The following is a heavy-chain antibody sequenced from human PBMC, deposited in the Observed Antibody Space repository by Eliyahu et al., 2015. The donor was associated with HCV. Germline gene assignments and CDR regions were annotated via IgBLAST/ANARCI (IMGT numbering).Heavy chain of an antibody. D-gene: IGHD1-26*01. J-gene: IGHJ4*02. CDR2: IWYDGSNK. CDR1: GFTFSSYG. CDR3: ARDLGGATNFLDY. Sequence: QVQLMESGGGVVQPGRSLRLSCAASGFTFSSYGMHWVRQAPGKGLGWVAVIWYDGSNKYYADSVKGRFTISRDNSKNTLYLQMNSLRAEDTAVYYCARDLGGATNFLDYWGQGTLVTVSS. V-gene: IGHV3-33*01.